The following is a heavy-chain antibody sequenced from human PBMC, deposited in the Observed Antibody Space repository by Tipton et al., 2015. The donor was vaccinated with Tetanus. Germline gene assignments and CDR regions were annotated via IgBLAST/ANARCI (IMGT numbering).Heavy chain of an antibody. CDR2: TFHTGGA. V-gene: IGHV4-31*03. Sequence: TLSLTCTVSGGSVNSDDYYWTWIRQHPGKGLDWIGYTFHTGGADYNPSLKSRATISIDTSKNQFSLKLSSVTAADTAVYYCARVDDSVWGSPFDPWGQGVLVTVSS. CDR1: GGSVNSDDYY. J-gene: IGHJ5*02. D-gene: IGHD3-16*01. CDR3: ARVDDSVWGSPFDP.